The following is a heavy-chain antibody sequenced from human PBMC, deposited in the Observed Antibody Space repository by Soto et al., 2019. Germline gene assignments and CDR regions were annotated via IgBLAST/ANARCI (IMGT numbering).Heavy chain of an antibody. Sequence: TLSLTCTVSGGSISSGGYYWSWIRQHPGKGLEWIGYIYYSGSTYYNPSLKSRVTISVDTSKNQFSLKLSSVTAADTAVYYCARDPYGDDDYFDYWGQGTLVTVSS. D-gene: IGHD4-17*01. J-gene: IGHJ4*02. V-gene: IGHV4-31*03. CDR3: ARDPYGDDDYFDY. CDR1: GGSISSGGYY. CDR2: IYYSGST.